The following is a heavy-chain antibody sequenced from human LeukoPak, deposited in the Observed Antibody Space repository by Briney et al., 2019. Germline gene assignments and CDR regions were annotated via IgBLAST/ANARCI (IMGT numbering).Heavy chain of an antibody. CDR2: INPNSGGT. Sequence: ASVKVSCKASGYTFTSYYTHWVRQAPGQGLEWMGWINPNSGGTNYAQKFQGRVTMTRDTSISTAYMELSRLRSDDTAVYYCARTPLSVVPAAQAIDYWGQGTLVTVSS. J-gene: IGHJ4*02. V-gene: IGHV1-2*02. CDR3: ARTPLSVVPAAQAIDY. CDR1: GYTFTSYY. D-gene: IGHD2-2*01.